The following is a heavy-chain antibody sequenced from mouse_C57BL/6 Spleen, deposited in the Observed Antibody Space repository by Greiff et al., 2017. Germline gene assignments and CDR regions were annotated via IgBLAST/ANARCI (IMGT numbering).Heavy chain of an antibody. CDR2: INPSTGGT. V-gene: IGHV1-42*01. J-gene: IGHJ4*01. CDR3: ATFATDY. Sequence: EVQLQQPGPELVKPGASVKISCKASGYSFTGYYMNWVKQSPEKSLEWIGEINPSTGGTTYNQKFKAKATLTVDKSSSTAYMQLKSLTSEDSAVYYCATFATDYWGQGTSVTVSS. CDR1: GYSFTGYY.